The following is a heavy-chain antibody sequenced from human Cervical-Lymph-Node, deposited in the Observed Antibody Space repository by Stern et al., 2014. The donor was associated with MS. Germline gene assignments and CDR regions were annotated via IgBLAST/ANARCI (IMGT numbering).Heavy chain of an antibody. V-gene: IGHV4-4*02. CDR2: IYHSGST. CDR1: GGSISSSNW. CDR3: AREGYSSSYDAFDI. Sequence: QVQLVQSGPGLVKPSGTLSLTCSVSGGSISSSNWWSWVRQPPGKGLEWIGEIYHSGSTNYNPSLKSRVTISVDKSKNQFSLKLSSVTAADTAVYYCAREGYSSSYDAFDIWGQGTMVTVSS. D-gene: IGHD6-6*01. J-gene: IGHJ3*02.